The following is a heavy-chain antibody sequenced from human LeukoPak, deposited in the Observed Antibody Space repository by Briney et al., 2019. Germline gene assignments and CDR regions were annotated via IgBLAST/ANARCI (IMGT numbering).Heavy chain of an antibody. CDR2: IYPGDSDT. J-gene: IGHJ4*02. D-gene: IGHD2-21*02. CDR3: ARGGSPYCGGDCYFDY. V-gene: IGHV5-51*01. CDR1: GYSFTSYW. Sequence: PGESLKISCKGSGYSFTSYWIGWVRQMPEKGLEWMGIIYPGDSDTRYSPSFQGQVTISADKSISTAYLQWSSLKASDTAMYYCARGGSPYCGGDCYFDYWGQGALVTVSS.